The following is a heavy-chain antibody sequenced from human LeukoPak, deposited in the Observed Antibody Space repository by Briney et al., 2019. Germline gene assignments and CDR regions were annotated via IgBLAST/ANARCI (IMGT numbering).Heavy chain of an antibody. CDR3: ARAELRGYCSSTSCLDKFDP. CDR2: IIPIFGTA. CDR1: GGTFSSYA. V-gene: IGHV1-69*06. J-gene: IGHJ5*02. D-gene: IGHD2-2*01. Sequence: SVKDSCKASGGTFSSYAISWVRQAPGQGLEWMGGIIPIFGTANYAQKFQGRVTITADKSTSTAYMELSSLRSEDTAVYYCARAELRGYCSSTSCLDKFDPWGQGTLVTVSS.